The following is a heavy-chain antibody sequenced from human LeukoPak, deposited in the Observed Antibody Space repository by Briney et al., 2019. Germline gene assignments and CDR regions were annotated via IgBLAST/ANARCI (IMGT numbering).Heavy chain of an antibody. V-gene: IGHV3-30*02. J-gene: IGHJ6*03. CDR1: GFTFSSYG. Sequence: HPGGSMRLSCAASGFTFSSYGMHWFRQAPGKGLEWVAFIRYDGSNKYYADSVKGRFTISRDNSKNTLYLQMNSLRAEDTAVYYCAKGGGKNLYYYYYYYMDVWGKGTTVTISS. D-gene: IGHD4-23*01. CDR2: IRYDGSNK. CDR3: AKGGGKNLYYYYYYYMDV.